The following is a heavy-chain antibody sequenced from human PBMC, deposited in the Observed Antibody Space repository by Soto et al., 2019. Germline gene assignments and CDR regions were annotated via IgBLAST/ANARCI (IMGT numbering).Heavy chain of an antibody. Sequence: SETLSLTCTVSGGSISSSSYYWGWIRQPPGKGLEWIGSIYYSGSTYYNPSLKSRVTISVDTSKNQFSLKLSSVTAADTAVYYCARNLVQLEPKGGGYYFDYWGQGTLVTVSS. CDR3: ARNLVQLEPKGGGYYFDY. V-gene: IGHV4-39*01. D-gene: IGHD1-1*01. CDR2: IYYSGST. CDR1: GGSISSSSYY. J-gene: IGHJ4*02.